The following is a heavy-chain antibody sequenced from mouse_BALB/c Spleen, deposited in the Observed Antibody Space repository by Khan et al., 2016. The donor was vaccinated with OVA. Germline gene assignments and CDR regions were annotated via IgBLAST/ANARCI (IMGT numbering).Heavy chain of an antibody. Sequence: EVELVESGAELVKPGASVKLSCTASGFNIKDTYLHWVKQRPEEGLEWIGKIDPANGNTKYDPKFQGKATITADTSSNTAYLQLSSLTSEDTAVYYCARTYDGTMDYWGQGTSVTVSS. V-gene: IGHV14-3*02. CDR3: ARTYDGTMDY. J-gene: IGHJ4*01. CDR2: IDPANGNT. CDR1: GFNIKDTY. D-gene: IGHD2-14*01.